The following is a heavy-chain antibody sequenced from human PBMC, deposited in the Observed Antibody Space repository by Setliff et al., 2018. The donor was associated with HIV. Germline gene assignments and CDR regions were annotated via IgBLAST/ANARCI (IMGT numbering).Heavy chain of an antibody. Sequence: ASVKVSCKASGYTFTSYGISWVRQAPGQGLEWMGWISTYNGNTNYAQKLQGRVTMTTDTSTTTAYMELRSLKSDDTAIYYCARVERDYGDYVRPSDWGQGTLVTVSS. V-gene: IGHV1-18*01. J-gene: IGHJ4*02. D-gene: IGHD4-17*01. CDR2: ISTYNGNT. CDR1: GYTFTSYG. CDR3: ARVERDYGDYVRPSD.